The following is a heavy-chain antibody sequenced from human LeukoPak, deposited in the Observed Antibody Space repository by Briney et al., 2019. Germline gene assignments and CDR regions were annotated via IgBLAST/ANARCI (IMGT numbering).Heavy chain of an antibody. D-gene: IGHD3-22*01. V-gene: IGHV1-46*01. Sequence: ASVKVSCKASGYTFTSYYMHWVRQAPGQGLEWMGIINPSGGSTSCAQKFQGRVTMTRDTSTSTVYMELSSLRSEDTAVYYCARDSSGYYPRDYWGQGTLVTVSS. J-gene: IGHJ4*02. CDR3: ARDSSGYYPRDY. CDR1: GYTFTSYY. CDR2: INPSGGST.